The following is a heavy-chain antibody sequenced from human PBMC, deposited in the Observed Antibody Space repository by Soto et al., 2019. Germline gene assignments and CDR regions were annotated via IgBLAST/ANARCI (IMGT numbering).Heavy chain of an antibody. CDR2: IPYDGSNK. V-gene: IGHV3-30-3*01. Sequence: GGSLRRSCAASGFNFSSYAMSWVRQAPGKGLEWVAVIPYDGSNKYYADSVKGRFTISRDNSKNTLYLQMNSLRSEDTAVYYCARGVWSGYWGLYYYYYGMDVWGQGTTVTVSS. J-gene: IGHJ6*02. CDR1: GFNFSSYA. CDR3: ARGVWSGYWGLYYYYYGMDV. D-gene: IGHD3-3*01.